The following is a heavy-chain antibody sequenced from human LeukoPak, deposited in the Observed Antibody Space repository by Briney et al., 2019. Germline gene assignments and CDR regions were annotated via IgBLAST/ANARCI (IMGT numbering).Heavy chain of an antibody. CDR1: GFTFSRYD. Sequence: PGGSLRLSCAASGFTFSRYDMYWVRQAPGRGLEYVSAISSNGGSTYYANSVKGRFTVSRDNAKNSLYLQMSSLRAEDTAVYYCARVRTWGPFDYWGQGTLVTVSS. CDR2: ISSNGGST. J-gene: IGHJ4*02. V-gene: IGHV3-64*01. D-gene: IGHD7-27*01. CDR3: ARVRTWGPFDY.